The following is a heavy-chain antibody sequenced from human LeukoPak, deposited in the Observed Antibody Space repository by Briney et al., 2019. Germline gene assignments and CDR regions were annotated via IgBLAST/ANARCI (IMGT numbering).Heavy chain of an antibody. CDR3: ARAHYASSNIKVPFDV. V-gene: IGHV1-46*01. D-gene: IGHD3-22*01. J-gene: IGHJ6*04. Sequence: ASVKVSCKASGYTFTSYGISWVRQAPGQGLEWMGVIDPSAGSTTYAQKFQGRVTMTRDTATSTVYMELSSLRSDDTAVYYCARAHYASSNIKVPFDVWGKGTTVTVSS. CDR2: IDPSAGST. CDR1: GYTFTSYG.